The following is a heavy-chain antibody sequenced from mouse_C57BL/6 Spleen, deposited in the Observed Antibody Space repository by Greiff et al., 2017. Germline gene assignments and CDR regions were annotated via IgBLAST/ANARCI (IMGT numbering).Heavy chain of an antibody. CDR1: GFSLTSYG. D-gene: IGHD4-1*01. J-gene: IGHJ3*01. V-gene: IGHV2-2*01. CDR3: ARGEAGSWFAY. CDR2: IWSGGST. Sequence: QVQLKQSGPGLVQPSQSLSITCTVSGFSLTSYGVHWVRQSPGKGLEWLGVIWSGGSTDYNAAVISRLSISKDNSKSQVFFKMNSLQADDTAIYYCARGEAGSWFAYWGQGTLVTVSA.